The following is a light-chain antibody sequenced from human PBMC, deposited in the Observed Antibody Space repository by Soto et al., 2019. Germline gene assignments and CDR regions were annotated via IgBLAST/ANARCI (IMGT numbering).Light chain of an antibody. CDR2: SSS. V-gene: IGKV3-20*01. CDR1: QSVSSTY. J-gene: IGKJ1*01. Sequence: ELLLTQSPGTLYLSPGDRATLSCRASQSVSSTYLAWYQQRPGEAPRLLLYSSSSRASGIPDRFSGSGSGTHFTLPISRLEPEDFAVYYCQQYRTSPPTWTFGQGTQVDI. CDR3: QQYRTSPPTWT.